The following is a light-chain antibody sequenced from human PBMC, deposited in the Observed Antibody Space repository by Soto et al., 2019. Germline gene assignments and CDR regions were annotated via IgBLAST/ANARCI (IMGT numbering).Light chain of an antibody. V-gene: IGKV1-9*01. CDR1: QGISSY. CDR3: QQHNSYPLT. Sequence: DIQLTQSPSFLSASVGDRVTITCRASQGISSYLAWYQQKPGKAPNLLIYAASTLQTGVPSRFSGSGSGTEFTLTISSLQPEDFATYYCQQHNSYPLTFGQGTKVEIK. CDR2: AAS. J-gene: IGKJ1*01.